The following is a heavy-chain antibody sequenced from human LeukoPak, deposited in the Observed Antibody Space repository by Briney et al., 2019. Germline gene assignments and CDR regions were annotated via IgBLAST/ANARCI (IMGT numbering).Heavy chain of an antibody. CDR3: ASGYYSGWYIPYY. J-gene: IGHJ4*02. D-gene: IGHD6-19*01. CDR1: GFTFSTSW. Sequence: PGGSLRLSCAASGFTFSTSWMIWVRQAPGKGLEWVANIKEDGSEEYYVDSVKGRFTISRDNAKNSLYLQMNSLRAEDTAVYYCASGYYSGWYIPYYWGQGTLVTVSS. V-gene: IGHV3-7*01. CDR2: IKEDGSEE.